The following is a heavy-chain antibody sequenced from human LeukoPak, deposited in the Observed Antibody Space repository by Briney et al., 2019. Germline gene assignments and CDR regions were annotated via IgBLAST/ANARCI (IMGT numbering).Heavy chain of an antibody. V-gene: IGHV1-2*06. CDR1: GYTFTDYY. CDR3: ARPAVAGYYYMDV. CDR2: MNPNSGGA. D-gene: IGHD6-19*01. J-gene: IGHJ6*03. Sequence: ASVKVSCKASGYTFTDYYMHWVRQAPGHGIEWMGRMNPNSGGANYAQKFQDRVTMTRDTSINTAYMELSRLRSDDTAVYYCARPAVAGYYYMDVWGKGTTVTVSS.